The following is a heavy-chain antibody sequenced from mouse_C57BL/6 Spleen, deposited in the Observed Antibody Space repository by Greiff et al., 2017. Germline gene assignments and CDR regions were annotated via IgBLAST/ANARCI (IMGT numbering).Heavy chain of an antibody. CDR2: INPGSGGP. Sequence: VQLQQSGAELVRPGTSVKVSCKASGYAFTNSLIEWVKQRPGQGLEWIGVINPGSGGPNYNEKFKGKATLTADKSSSTAYMTLSSLTSEVTAVYTCVNLYYDDKGGYWGQGTTLTVSS. CDR1: GYAFTNSL. J-gene: IGHJ2*01. V-gene: IGHV1-54*01. CDR3: VNLYYDDKGGY. D-gene: IGHD2-4*01.